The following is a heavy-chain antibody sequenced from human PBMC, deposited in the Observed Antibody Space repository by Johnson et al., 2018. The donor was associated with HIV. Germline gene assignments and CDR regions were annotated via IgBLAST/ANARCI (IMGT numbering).Heavy chain of an antibody. Sequence: QEQLVESGGGVVQPGRSLRLSCAASGFTFSSYAMHWVRQAPGKGLEWVAVISYDGSNKYYADSVRGRFTISRDNSKNTVYLQMNSLRAEDTALYYCARAQLLADDAFNNWGQGTMVTVSS. J-gene: IGHJ3*02. CDR3: ARAQLLADDAFNN. CDR1: GFTFSSYA. V-gene: IGHV3-30-3*01. D-gene: IGHD6-6*01. CDR2: ISYDGSNK.